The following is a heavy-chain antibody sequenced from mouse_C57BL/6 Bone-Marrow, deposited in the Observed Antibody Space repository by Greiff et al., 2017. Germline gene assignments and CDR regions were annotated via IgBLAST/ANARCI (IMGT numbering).Heavy chain of an antibody. J-gene: IGHJ3*01. Sequence: QVQLKESGPGLVQPSQSLSITCTVSGFSLTSYGVHWVRQSPGKGLEWLGVIWSGGSTDYNAAFISRLSISKDNSKSQVFFKMNSLQADDTAIYYCASHSSFAYWGQGTLVTVSA. CDR2: IWSGGST. V-gene: IGHV2-2*01. CDR3: ASHSSFAY. CDR1: GFSLTSYG.